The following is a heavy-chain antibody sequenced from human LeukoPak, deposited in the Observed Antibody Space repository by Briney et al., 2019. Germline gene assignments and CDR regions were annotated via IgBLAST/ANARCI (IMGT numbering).Heavy chain of an antibody. CDR2: ISGSGGST. J-gene: IGHJ4*02. CDR1: GFTFSSYA. V-gene: IGHV3-23*01. CDR3: AKDPMVYPRHYFDY. Sequence: GGSLRLSCAASGFTFSSYAMSWVRQAPGKGLEWVSAISGSGGSTYYADSVKGRFTISRDNSKNTLYLQMNSLRAEDTAVYYCAKDPMVYPRHYFDYWGQGTLVTVSP. D-gene: IGHD2-8*01.